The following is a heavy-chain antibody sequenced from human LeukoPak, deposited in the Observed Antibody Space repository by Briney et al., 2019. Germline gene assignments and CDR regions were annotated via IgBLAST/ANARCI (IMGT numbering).Heavy chain of an antibody. CDR2: IHYSGST. CDR1: GGSISSSF. J-gene: IGHJ3*02. D-gene: IGHD1-1*01. V-gene: IGHV4-59*01. CDR3: ALNWNDLSAFDT. Sequence: SETLSLTCTVSGGSISSSFWSWIRQPPGKGLEWIAYIHYSGSTNYIPSLRSRVTTSIDTSKNQFSLKLNSVTAADTAVYYCALNWNDLSAFDTWGQGTMVTVSS.